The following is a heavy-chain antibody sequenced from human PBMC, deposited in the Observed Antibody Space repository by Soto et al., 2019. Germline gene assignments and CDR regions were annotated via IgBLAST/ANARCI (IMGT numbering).Heavy chain of an antibody. Sequence: QVQLVQSGAEVTKPGSSVKVSCKASGGIFSTYAISWLRQAPGQGLEWMGGIIPLFGTPNYAQRFQGGVTMTADESTSTAYMELSRLRSEDTAVYYCARDRDDYGSGTYYNRVDFWGQGTLVTVSS. D-gene: IGHD3-10*01. CDR2: IIPLFGTP. V-gene: IGHV1-69*01. J-gene: IGHJ4*02. CDR1: GGIFSTYA. CDR3: ARDRDDYGSGTYYNRVDF.